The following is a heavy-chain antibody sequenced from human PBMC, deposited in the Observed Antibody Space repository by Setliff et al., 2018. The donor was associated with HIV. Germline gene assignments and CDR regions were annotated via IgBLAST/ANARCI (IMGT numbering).Heavy chain of an antibody. CDR1: GDPIRYYY. CDR2: IYFSGST. D-gene: IGHD1-1*01. V-gene: IGHV4-59*08. Sequence: PSETLSLTCTVSGDPIRYYYWSWIRQSPGKGLEWIGYIYFSGSTNYNPSLKSRVTISVDTSKNQFSLKLSSVTAADTAVYYCARQLRPSRRNDDGMDVWGQGTTVTVSS. CDR3: ARQLRPSRRNDDGMDV. J-gene: IGHJ6*02.